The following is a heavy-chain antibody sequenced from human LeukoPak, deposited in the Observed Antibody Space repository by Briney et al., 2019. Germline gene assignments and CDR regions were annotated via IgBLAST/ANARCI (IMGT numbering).Heavy chain of an antibody. J-gene: IGHJ3*02. D-gene: IGHD2/OR15-2a*01. CDR2: INQDGIEK. V-gene: IGHV3-7*05. CDR3: ARGFDAYYGFDI. CDR1: GFTFTTYW. Sequence: GGSLRLSCAASGFTFTTYWMSWVRQAPGKGLEWVANINQDGIEKYYVASVKGRFTVSRDNAKNSMYVQMNSLRAEDTAVYYCARGFDAYYGFDIWGQGTMVTVSS.